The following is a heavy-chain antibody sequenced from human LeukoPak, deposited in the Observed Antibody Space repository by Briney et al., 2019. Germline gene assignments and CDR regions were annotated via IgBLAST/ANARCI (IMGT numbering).Heavy chain of an antibody. Sequence: GGSLRLSCAASGLTISSSGMSWVRQAPGKGLEWVAVIWYDGSNKYYADSVKGRFTISRDNSKNTLYLQMNSLRAEDTAVYYCARGPEGMDVWGQGTTVTVSS. D-gene: IGHD1-14*01. V-gene: IGHV3-33*08. CDR1: GLTISSSG. J-gene: IGHJ6*02. CDR3: ARGPEGMDV. CDR2: IWYDGSNK.